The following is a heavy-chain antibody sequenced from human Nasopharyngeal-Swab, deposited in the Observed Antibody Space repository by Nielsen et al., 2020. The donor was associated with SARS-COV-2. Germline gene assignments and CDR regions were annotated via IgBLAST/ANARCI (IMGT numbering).Heavy chain of an antibody. J-gene: IGHJ6*02. CDR3: ARGFYYGMDV. CDR1: GFTFSTYW. Sequence: LTCAASGFTFSTYWMHWVRQAPGKGLVWVSRINIDGSSTRHADSVKGRFTISRDNGKNTLYLQMNSLRAEDTAIYYCARGFYYGMDVWGQGTTVTVSS. CDR2: INIDGSST. V-gene: IGHV3-74*01.